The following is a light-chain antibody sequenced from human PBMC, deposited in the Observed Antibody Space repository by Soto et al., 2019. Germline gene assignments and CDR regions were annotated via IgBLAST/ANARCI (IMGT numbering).Light chain of an antibody. V-gene: IGKV3-11*01. CDR1: QSVSSY. CDR3: QQRSNWPPYT. Sequence: EIVLTQSPATLYLSPGERATLSCRASQSVSSYLAWYQQKPGQAPRLLIYDASNRATGIPDRLSGSGSGTVCTLTISSLEPEDFAVYDCQQRSNWPPYTFGQGPELEIK. CDR2: DAS. J-gene: IGKJ2*01.